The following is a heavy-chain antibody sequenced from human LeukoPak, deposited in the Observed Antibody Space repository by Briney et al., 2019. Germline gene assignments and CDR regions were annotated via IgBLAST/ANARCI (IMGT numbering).Heavy chain of an antibody. V-gene: IGHV3-48*04. Sequence: PGGSLRLSCTAAGFKFSSFSMNWARQAPGRGLEWLSYISSTSSAIYYADSVKGRFTLSRDNAKNSLCLQMDSVRAEDTAIYFCARVIRSYRHSPYGGQGPLVSVPT. D-gene: IGHD3-16*02. CDR1: GFKFSSFS. CDR3: ARVIRSYRHSPY. CDR2: ISSTSSAI. J-gene: IGHJ4*02.